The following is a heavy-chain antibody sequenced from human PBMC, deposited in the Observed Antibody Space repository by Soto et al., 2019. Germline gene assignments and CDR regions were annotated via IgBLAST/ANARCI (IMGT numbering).Heavy chain of an antibody. Sequence: QVQLQQWGAGLLKPSETLSLTCAVYGGSFSGYYWSWIRQPPGKGLEWIGEINHSGSTNYNPSLKSRVTISVDTSKNQFSLKLSSVTAADTAVYYCARGKTYYDFWRGRSGGESDYWGQGTLVTVSS. J-gene: IGHJ4*02. CDR2: INHSGST. D-gene: IGHD3-3*01. V-gene: IGHV4-34*01. CDR3: ARGKTYYDFWRGRSGGESDY. CDR1: GGSFSGYY.